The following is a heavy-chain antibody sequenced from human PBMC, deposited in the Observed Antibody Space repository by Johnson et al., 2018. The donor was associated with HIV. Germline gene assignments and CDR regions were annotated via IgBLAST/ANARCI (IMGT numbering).Heavy chain of an antibody. CDR2: IPFHGNQQ. D-gene: IGHD3-22*01. Sequence: QVQLVESGGGVVQPGGSLRLSCAASGYSFSSYGMYWARQAPDKGLEWVAYIPFHGNQQYYGDSVKGRFTISRDNSRDTVFLEMNSLRVEDTAVYYCAKRCRWLLERTYAFDIWGQGTMVTVSS. V-gene: IGHV3-30*02. J-gene: IGHJ3*02. CDR3: AKRCRWLLERTYAFDI. CDR1: GYSFSSYG.